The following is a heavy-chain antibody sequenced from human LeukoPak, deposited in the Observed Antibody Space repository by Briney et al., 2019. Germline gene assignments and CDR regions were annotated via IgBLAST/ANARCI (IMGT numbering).Heavy chain of an antibody. CDR3: AREGLQGAEDDASDI. CDR2: ISSSSSTI. Sequence: GGPLTLSCAASGFTFSSYSMNWVREAPGKGVEWVSYISSSSSTIYYADSVKGRFTISRDNAKNSLYLQMNSLRAEDTAVYYCAREGLQGAEDDASDIWGQGTMVTVSS. D-gene: IGHD3-10*01. CDR1: GFTFSSYS. J-gene: IGHJ3*02. V-gene: IGHV3-48*01.